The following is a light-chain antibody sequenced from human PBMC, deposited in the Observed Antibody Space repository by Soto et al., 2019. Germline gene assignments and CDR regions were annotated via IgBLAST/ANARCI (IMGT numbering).Light chain of an antibody. V-gene: IGLV2-8*01. CDR2: EVS. Sequence: QSVLTQPPSASGSPGQSVTISCTGTSFDVGGYNYVSWYQQHPGKAPKLMIYEVSKRPSGVPDRFSGSKSGNMASLTVSGLQAEDEADYYCSSYAGSLVVFGGGTKLTAL. CDR1: SFDVGGYNY. J-gene: IGLJ2*01. CDR3: SSYAGSLVV.